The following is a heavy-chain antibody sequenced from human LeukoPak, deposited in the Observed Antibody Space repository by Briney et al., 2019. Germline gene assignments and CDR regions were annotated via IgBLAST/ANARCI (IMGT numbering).Heavy chain of an antibody. V-gene: IGHV1-18*01. D-gene: IGHD3-22*01. Sequence: ASVKISCKASGYTFTSYGISWVRQAPGQGLEWMGWISAYNGNTNYAQKLQGRVTMTTDTSTSTAYMELRSLRSDDTAVYYCARFGKNYYGSSGYYPGFDYWGQGTLVTVSS. CDR1: GYTFTSYG. J-gene: IGHJ4*02. CDR2: ISAYNGNT. CDR3: ARFGKNYYGSSGYYPGFDY.